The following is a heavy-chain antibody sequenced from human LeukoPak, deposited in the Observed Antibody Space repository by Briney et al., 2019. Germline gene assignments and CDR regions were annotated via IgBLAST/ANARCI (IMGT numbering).Heavy chain of an antibody. D-gene: IGHD1-26*01. CDR1: GFTFSSYA. V-gene: IGHV3-30-3*01. Sequence: PGGSLRLSCAASGFTFSSYAMDWVRQAPGKGLEGVTVISYDRDNKYYADSVKGRFTISRDNSKNTLYLQMNSLRAEDTAIYYCAKEGDGVSYLHEWGQGTLVTVSS. CDR3: AKEGDGVSYLHE. CDR2: ISYDRDNK. J-gene: IGHJ4*02.